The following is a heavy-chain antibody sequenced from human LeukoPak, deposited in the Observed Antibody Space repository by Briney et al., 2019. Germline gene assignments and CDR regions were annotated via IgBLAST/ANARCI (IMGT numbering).Heavy chain of an antibody. Sequence: PSETLSLTCAVSDFSISNPYYWGWVRHPPGKGLEWIGNTYHSRNTYYNPSLKSRVTMSVDTSKNQFVLKLGAVTAADTAVYYCARLKFYDSTGYTPGHYMDVWGKGTTVTVSS. V-gene: IGHV4-38-2*01. CDR3: ARLKFYDSTGYTPGHYMDV. CDR2: TYHSRNT. D-gene: IGHD3-22*01. CDR1: DFSISNPYY. J-gene: IGHJ6*03.